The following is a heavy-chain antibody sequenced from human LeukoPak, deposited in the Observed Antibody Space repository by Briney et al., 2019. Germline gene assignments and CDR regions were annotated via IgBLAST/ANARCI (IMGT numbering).Heavy chain of an antibody. J-gene: IGHJ5*02. CDR3: ARSVPVRGVRRWFDP. CDR1: GYTFTSYY. CDR2: MNPNSGNT. Sequence: ASVTVSRKGSGYTFTSYYINWVRQATGQGLEWVGWMNPNSGNTGYAQNFQGRVTMTRNTSISTAYMELSSLRSEDTAVYYCARSVPVRGVRRWFDPWGQGTLVTVS. V-gene: IGHV1-8*01. D-gene: IGHD3-10*01.